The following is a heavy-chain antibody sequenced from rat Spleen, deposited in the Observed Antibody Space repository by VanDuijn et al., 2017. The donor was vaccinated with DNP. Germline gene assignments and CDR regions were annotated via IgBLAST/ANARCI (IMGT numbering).Heavy chain of an antibody. Sequence: EVQLQESGPGLVKPSQSLSLTCSVTGYPITSSYRWNWIRKFPGNKLEWMGSVNSAGSTNYNPSLKSRISITRDTSKNQFFLQLSSVTTEDTATYYCATETNYYSGDVGYFDYWGQGLIVTVSS. CDR3: ATETNYYSGDVGYFDY. D-gene: IGHD1-1*01. V-gene: IGHV3-3*01. CDR2: VNSAGST. J-gene: IGHJ2*01. CDR1: GYPITSSYR.